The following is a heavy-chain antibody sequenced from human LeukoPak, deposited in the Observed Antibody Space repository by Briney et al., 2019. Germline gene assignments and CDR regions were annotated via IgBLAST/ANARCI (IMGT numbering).Heavy chain of an antibody. CDR3: ARGGYCSSSICYSLNAFDI. V-gene: IGHV3-11*04. J-gene: IGHJ3*02. CDR1: GFTVSSNY. Sequence: GGSLRLSCAASGFTVSSNYMSWVRQAPGKGLEWVSYISSSGTTIYYADSVKGRFTISRDNAKNSLYLQMNSLRAEDTAVYYCARGGYCSSSICYSLNAFDIWGQGTMFTVSS. CDR2: ISSSGTTI. D-gene: IGHD2-2*01.